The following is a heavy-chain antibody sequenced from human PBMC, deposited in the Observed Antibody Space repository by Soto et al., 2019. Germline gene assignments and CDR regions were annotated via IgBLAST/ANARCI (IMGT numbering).Heavy chain of an antibody. V-gene: IGHV4-31*03. CDR1: GASVTTDSYY. Sequence: TRSRNYSVSGASVTTDSYYWSWIRQHPGKGLEWIGYISHTGSAFYNPSLKSRVSISIDTSTDKFSLRLSSLTAADTAVYYCARWELRDFDSWGPGTLVTVSS. CDR2: ISHTGSA. CDR3: ARWELRDFDS. J-gene: IGHJ4*02. D-gene: IGHD1-7*01.